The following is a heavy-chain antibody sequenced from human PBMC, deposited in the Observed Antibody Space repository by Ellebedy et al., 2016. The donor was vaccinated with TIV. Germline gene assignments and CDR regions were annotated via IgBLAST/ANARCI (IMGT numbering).Heavy chain of an antibody. CDR3: ARDTTSDY. Sequence: GESLKISCAASRFTFSNYWMHWVRLAPGKGPEWVGRSRNKAKSYTTDYAASVKGRFTISRDDSKNSLYLQMNSLKTEDTAIYYCARDTTSDYWGQGALVTVSS. D-gene: IGHD1-1*01. CDR2: SRNKAKSYTT. CDR1: RFTFSNYW. J-gene: IGHJ4*02. V-gene: IGHV3-72*01.